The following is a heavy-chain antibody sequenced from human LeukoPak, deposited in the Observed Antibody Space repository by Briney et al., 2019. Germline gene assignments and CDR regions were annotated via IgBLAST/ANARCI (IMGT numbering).Heavy chain of an antibody. CDR1: GGTFSSYA. J-gene: IGHJ6*03. Sequence: GASVKVSCKASGGTFSSYAISWVRQAPGQGLEWMGGIIPIFGTANYAQKFQGRVTITRNTSISTVYMELSSLRSEDTAVYYCARGYCSSTSCYGIYRDYYYYMDVWGKGTTVTVSS. V-gene: IGHV1-69*05. D-gene: IGHD2-2*01. CDR2: IIPIFGTA. CDR3: ARGYCSSTSCYGIYRDYYYYMDV.